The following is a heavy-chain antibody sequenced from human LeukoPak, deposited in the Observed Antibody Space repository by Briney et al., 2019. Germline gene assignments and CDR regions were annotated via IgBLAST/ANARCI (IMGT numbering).Heavy chain of an antibody. Sequence: PSETLSLTCAVYGGSFSGYYWSWIRQPPGKGLEWIGEINHSGSTNYNPSLKSRVTISVDTSKNQFSLKLSSVTAADTAVYYCARAALWFGELLFTEIYFDYWGQGTLVTVSS. CDR2: INHSGST. CDR1: GGSFSGYY. CDR3: ARAALWFGELLFTEIYFDY. J-gene: IGHJ4*02. V-gene: IGHV4-34*01. D-gene: IGHD3-10*01.